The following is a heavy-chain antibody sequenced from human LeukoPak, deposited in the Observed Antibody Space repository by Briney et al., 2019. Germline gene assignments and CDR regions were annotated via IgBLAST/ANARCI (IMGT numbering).Heavy chain of an antibody. CDR2: ISYDGSNK. D-gene: IGHD3-16*01. V-gene: IGHV3-30*14. J-gene: IGHJ4*02. Sequence: GGSLRLSCAASGFSFSSYPMHWVRQAPGKGLEWVAVISYDGSNKYYADSVKGRFTISRDNSKNTLYLQMNSLRDEDTAIYYCARDAYLSRWGQGTLVTVSS. CDR3: ARDAYLSR. CDR1: GFSFSSYP.